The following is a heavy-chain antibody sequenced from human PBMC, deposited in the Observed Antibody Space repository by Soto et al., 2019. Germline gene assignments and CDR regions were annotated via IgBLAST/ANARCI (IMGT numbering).Heavy chain of an antibody. CDR3: VRGASLNFDY. CDR2: IYYSGST. V-gene: IGHV4-59*12. D-gene: IGHD1-26*01. J-gene: IGHJ4*02. CDR1: GGSISSYY. Sequence: PSETLSLTCTVSGGSISSYYWSWIRQPPGKGLEWIGYIYYSGSTNYNPSLKSRVTISRDNAKNSLYLQMNSLRAEDTAFYYCVRGASLNFDYWGQGTLVTVSS.